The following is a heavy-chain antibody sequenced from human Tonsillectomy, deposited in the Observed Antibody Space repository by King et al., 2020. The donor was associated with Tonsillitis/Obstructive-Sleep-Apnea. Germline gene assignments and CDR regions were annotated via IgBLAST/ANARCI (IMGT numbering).Heavy chain of an antibody. CDR2: IMPIFGTP. CDR3: ARDPHSSGWYYFDF. J-gene: IGHJ4*02. V-gene: IGHV1-69*12. D-gene: IGHD6-19*01. CDR1: GGAFSSSG. Sequence: VQLVQSGAEVKKPGSSVKVSCKASGGAFSSSGISWVRQAPGQGLEWMGGIMPIFGTPKYAQKFQGRVTITADESTRTAYMELSSLRSEDTAVYYCARDPHSSGWYYFDFWGQGTLVTVSS.